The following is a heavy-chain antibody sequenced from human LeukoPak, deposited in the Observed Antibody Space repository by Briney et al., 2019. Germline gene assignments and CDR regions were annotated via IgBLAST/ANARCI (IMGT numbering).Heavy chain of an antibody. Sequence: GGSLRLSCATSGFTFSSYAMSWVRQAPGKGLEWVSAISGSGGSTYYADSVKGRFTISRDNSKNTLYLQMNSLRAEDTAVYYCAKSYLSTVTTFDYWGQGTLVTVSS. D-gene: IGHD4-17*01. V-gene: IGHV3-23*01. CDR3: AKSYLSTVTTFDY. J-gene: IGHJ4*02. CDR2: ISGSGGST. CDR1: GFTFSSYA.